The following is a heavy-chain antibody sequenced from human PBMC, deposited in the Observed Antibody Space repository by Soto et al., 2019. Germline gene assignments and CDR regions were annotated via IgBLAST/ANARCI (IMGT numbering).Heavy chain of an antibody. Sequence: GGSRRLSCAASGFTFDDYAMHWVRQAPGKGLEWVSGISWNSGSIGYADSVKGRFTISRDNAKNSLYLQMNSLRAEDTALYYCAKDRGYDYYYYYMDVWGKGTTVTVSS. CDR3: AKDRGYDYYYYYMDV. CDR1: GFTFDDYA. CDR2: ISWNSGSI. J-gene: IGHJ6*03. V-gene: IGHV3-9*01. D-gene: IGHD5-12*01.